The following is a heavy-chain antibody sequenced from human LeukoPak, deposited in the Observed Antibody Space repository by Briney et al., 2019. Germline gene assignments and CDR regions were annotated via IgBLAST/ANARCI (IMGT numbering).Heavy chain of an antibody. D-gene: IGHD3-10*01. CDR2: INPNSGGT. V-gene: IGHV1-2*02. Sequence: GASVKVSCKASGYTFTGYYMHWVRQAPGQGLEWMGWINPNSGGTNYAQKFQGRVTMTRDTSISTAYMELSRLRSDDTAVYYCARVPITMVRGNPPNWFDPWGQGTLVTVSS. J-gene: IGHJ5*02. CDR3: ARVPITMVRGNPPNWFDP. CDR1: GYTFTGYY.